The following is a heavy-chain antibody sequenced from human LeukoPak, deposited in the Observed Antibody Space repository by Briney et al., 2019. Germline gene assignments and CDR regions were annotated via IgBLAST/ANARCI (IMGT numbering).Heavy chain of an antibody. CDR1: GYTFTRYY. V-gene: IGHV1-46*01. D-gene: IGHD3-22*01. J-gene: IGHJ4*02. Sequence: ASVKLSCKASGYTFTRYYMHRVRQAPGQGLEWMGIINPRGGSARYAQKFQGGVTMTRDTSTSTVYMEVSSLRSEDTAVYYCARLADYDSSGYLSYWGQGTLVTVSS. CDR2: INPRGGSA. CDR3: ARLADYDSSGYLSY.